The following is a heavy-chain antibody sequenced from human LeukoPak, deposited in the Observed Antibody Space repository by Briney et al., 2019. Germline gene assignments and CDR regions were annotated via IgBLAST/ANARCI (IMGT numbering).Heavy chain of an antibody. CDR1: GFTFSSYG. V-gene: IGHV3-23*01. CDR3: AKGGSYRSQPYFDY. J-gene: IGHJ4*02. Sequence: GGSLRLSCAASGFTFSSYGMSWVRQAPGKGLEWVSAISGSGGTTYYVDSVKGRFTISRDNSKNTLYLQMNSLRAEDTAVYYCAKGGSYRSQPYFDYWGQGTPVTVSS. D-gene: IGHD3-16*02. CDR2: ISGSGGTT.